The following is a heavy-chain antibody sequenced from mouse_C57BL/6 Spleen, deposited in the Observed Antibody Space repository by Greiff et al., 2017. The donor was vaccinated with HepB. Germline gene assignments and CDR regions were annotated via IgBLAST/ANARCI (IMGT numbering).Heavy chain of an antibody. Sequence: EVQRVESGGGLVQPGGSLSLSCAASGFTFTDYYMSWVRQPPGKALEWLGFIRNKANGYTTEYSASVKGRFTISRDNSQSILYLQMNALRAEDSATYYCARYPRTGFDYWGQGTTLTVSS. V-gene: IGHV7-3*01. CDR1: GFTFTDYY. CDR3: ARYPRTGFDY. J-gene: IGHJ2*01. CDR2: IRNKANGYTT. D-gene: IGHD4-1*01.